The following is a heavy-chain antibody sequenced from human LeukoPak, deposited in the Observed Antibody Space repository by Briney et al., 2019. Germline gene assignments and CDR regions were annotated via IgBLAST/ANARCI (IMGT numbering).Heavy chain of an antibody. D-gene: IGHD3-3*02. J-gene: IGHJ6*02. CDR3: ARHFSTYSYALDV. Sequence: GGSLRLSCAASGFTFSSYWMSWVRQAPGKGLEWVANIKPDGSANFYVDSVKGRFTISRDNAENSLYLQMNSLRPEDTAVYYCARHFSTYSYALDVWGQGTTVTVSS. CDR1: GFTFSSYW. V-gene: IGHV3-7*01. CDR2: IKPDGSAN.